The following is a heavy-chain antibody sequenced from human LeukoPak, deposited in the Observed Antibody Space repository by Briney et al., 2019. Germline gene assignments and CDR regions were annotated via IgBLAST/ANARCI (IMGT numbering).Heavy chain of an antibody. D-gene: IGHD1-26*01. V-gene: IGHV3-13*01. CDR2: IGTGDDT. CDR3: AKDQRWESPHYLDS. J-gene: IGHJ4*02. CDR1: GFTFSTYD. Sequence: GGSLRLSCAASGFTFSTYDMHWVRQVTGKGLEWVSAIGTGDDTYYLGSVKGRFTISRENAKNVLYLQMSSLRDEDTAVYYCAKDQRWESPHYLDSWGQGTLVTVSS.